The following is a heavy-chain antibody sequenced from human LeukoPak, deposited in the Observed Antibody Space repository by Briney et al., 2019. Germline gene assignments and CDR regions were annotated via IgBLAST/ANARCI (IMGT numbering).Heavy chain of an antibody. CDR2: ISSSSRYI. J-gene: IGHJ3*02. D-gene: IGHD4/OR15-4a*01. CDR3: ARDLTTFVAFDI. CDR1: GFTFSSYS. V-gene: IGHV3-21*01. Sequence: GGSLRLSCAASGFTFSSYSINWVRQAPGKGLEWVSSISSSSRYIFYADSVKGRFTISRDNAKNSLYLQMSSLRAEDTAVYYCARDLTTFVAFDIWGQGTMVTVSS.